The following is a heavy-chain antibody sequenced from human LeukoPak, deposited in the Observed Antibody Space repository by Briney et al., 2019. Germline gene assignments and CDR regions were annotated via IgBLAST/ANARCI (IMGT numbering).Heavy chain of an antibody. CDR3: AMTFGVVVVAATYY. Sequence: ASVKVSCKASGYTFTNYGITWVRQAPGQGLEWMGWISAYNGNTNYAQKLQGRVTMTTDTSTSTAYMELRSLRSDDTAVYYCAMTFGVVVVAATYYWGQGTLVTVSS. CDR2: ISAYNGNT. V-gene: IGHV1-18*01. D-gene: IGHD2-15*01. J-gene: IGHJ4*02. CDR1: GYTFTNYG.